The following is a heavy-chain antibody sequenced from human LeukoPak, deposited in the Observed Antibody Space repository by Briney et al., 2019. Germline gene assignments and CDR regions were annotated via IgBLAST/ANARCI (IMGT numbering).Heavy chain of an antibody. CDR1: GYTFTNYY. J-gene: IGHJ4*02. CDR3: ARGEFGVDY. V-gene: IGHV1-46*01. D-gene: IGHD3-16*01. CDR2: INPSGGST. Sequence: ASVKVSCXASGYTFTNYYMHWVRQAHGQGLEWMGIINPSGGSTSYAQKFQGRITMTRDTSTSTVYMELSSLRSEDTAVYYCARGEFGVDYWGQGTLVTVSS.